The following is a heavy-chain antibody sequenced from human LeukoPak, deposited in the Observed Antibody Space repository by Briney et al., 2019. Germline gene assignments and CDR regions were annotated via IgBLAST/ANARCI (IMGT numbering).Heavy chain of an antibody. J-gene: IGHJ6*02. V-gene: IGHV4-61*02. CDR3: ARDGSGSWTDYGMDV. Sequence: SETLSLTCTVSGGHISSGSYYWSWIRQPAGKGLEWIGRIYTSRSTNYNPSLKSRVTITVDTSKNQSSLKLSSGTAADTAVYYCARDGSGSWTDYGMDVWGQGTTVTVSS. CDR2: IYTSRST. CDR1: GGHISSGSYY. D-gene: IGHD6-13*01.